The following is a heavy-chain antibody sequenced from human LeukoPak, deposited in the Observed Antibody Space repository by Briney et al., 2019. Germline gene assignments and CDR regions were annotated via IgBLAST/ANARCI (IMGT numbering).Heavy chain of an antibody. J-gene: IGHJ6*02. V-gene: IGHV3-48*03. CDR3: ARDGPGIAAAVAPRRAAVTPYGMDV. D-gene: IGHD6-13*01. CDR1: GFTFSSYE. Sequence: GGSLRLSCAASGFTFSSYEMNWVRQAPGKGLEWVSYISSSGSTIYYADSVKGRFTISRDNAKNSLYLQMNSLRAEDTAVYYCARDGPGIAAAVAPRRAAVTPYGMDVWGQGTTVTVSS. CDR2: ISSSGSTI.